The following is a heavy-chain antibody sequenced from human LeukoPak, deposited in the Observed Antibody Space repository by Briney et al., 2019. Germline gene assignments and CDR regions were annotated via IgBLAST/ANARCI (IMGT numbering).Heavy chain of an antibody. CDR2: SSGSGGST. V-gene: IGHV3-23*01. Sequence: PGGSLRLSCAASGFTFSSYAMSWVRQAPGKGLEWVSASSGSGGSTYYADYVKGRFTIYRDNSKNTLYLQMNSLRAEDTAVYYCAKDRSSWFVGYYFDYWGQGTLVTVSS. D-gene: IGHD6-13*01. CDR3: AKDRSSWFVGYYFDY. J-gene: IGHJ4*02. CDR1: GFTFSSYA.